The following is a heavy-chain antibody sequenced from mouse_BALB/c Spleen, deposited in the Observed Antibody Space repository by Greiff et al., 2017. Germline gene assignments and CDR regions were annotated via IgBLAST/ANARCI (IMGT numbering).Heavy chain of an antibody. Sequence: DVMLVESGGGLVKPGGSLKLSCAASGFTFSSYTMSWVRQTPEKRLEWVATISSGGSYTYYPDSVKGRFTISRDNAKNTLYLQMSSLKSEDTAMYYCTRDPDGYDYAMDYWGQGTSVTVSS. V-gene: IGHV5-6-4*01. CDR3: TRDPDGYDYAMDY. D-gene: IGHD1-2*01. J-gene: IGHJ4*01. CDR2: ISSGGSYT. CDR1: GFTFSSYT.